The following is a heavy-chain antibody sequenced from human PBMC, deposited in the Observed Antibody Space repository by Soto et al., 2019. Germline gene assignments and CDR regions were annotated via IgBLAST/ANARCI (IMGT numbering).Heavy chain of an antibody. Sequence: SVKVSCTASGGTLSSYTISWVRQAPGQGLEWMGRIIPILGIANYAQKFQGRVTITADKSTSTAYMELSSLRSEDTAVYYCASEDDYPHYYFDYWGQGTLVTVSS. D-gene: IGHD5-12*01. V-gene: IGHV1-69*02. CDR2: IIPILGIA. J-gene: IGHJ4*02. CDR3: ASEDDYPHYYFDY. CDR1: GGTLSSYT.